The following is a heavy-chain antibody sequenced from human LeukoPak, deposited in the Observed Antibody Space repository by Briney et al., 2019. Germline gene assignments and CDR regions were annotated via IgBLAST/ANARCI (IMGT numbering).Heavy chain of an antibody. D-gene: IGHD2-15*01. CDR2: MNPNSGNT. J-gene: IGHJ5*02. Sequence: WASVEVSCKASGYTFTSYDINWVRQATGQGLEWMGWMNPNSGNTGYAQKFQGRVTMTRNTSISTAYMELSSLRSEDTAVDYCARELYCSGGSCYPANWFDPWGQGTLVTVSS. V-gene: IGHV1-8*01. CDR1: GYTFTSYD. CDR3: ARELYCSGGSCYPANWFDP.